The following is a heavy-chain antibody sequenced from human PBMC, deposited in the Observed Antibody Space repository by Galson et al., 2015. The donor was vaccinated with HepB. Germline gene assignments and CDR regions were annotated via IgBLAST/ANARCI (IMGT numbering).Heavy chain of an antibody. CDR3: AKDQDDNIWGSPNWFDP. CDR1: GFTFNNYA. Sequence: SLRLSCAASGFTFNNYAMNWVRQAPGKGLEWVSSISGSGDATYYADSVKGRFSISRDNSKNRLYLQMNSLRAEDTAVYYCAKDQDDNIWGSPNWFDPWGQGTLVTVSS. V-gene: IGHV3-23*01. CDR2: ISGSGDAT. J-gene: IGHJ5*02. D-gene: IGHD3-16*01.